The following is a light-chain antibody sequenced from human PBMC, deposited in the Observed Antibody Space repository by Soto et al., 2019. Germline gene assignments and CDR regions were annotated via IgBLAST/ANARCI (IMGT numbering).Light chain of an antibody. CDR1: TSDVGAYNY. Sequence: QSVLTQPASVSGSPGQSITISCSGTTSDVGAYNYVSWYQQHPGKAPKLMIFEVSNRPSGVSNRFSGSKSGNTASLTISGLQAEDEADYYCSSYTTSFTLLFGGGTKVTVL. CDR2: EVS. J-gene: IGLJ2*01. V-gene: IGLV2-14*01. CDR3: SSYTTSFTLL.